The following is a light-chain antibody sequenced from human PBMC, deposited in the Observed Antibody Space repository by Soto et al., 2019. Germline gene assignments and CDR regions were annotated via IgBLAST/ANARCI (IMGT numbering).Light chain of an antibody. Sequence: DIQMTQSPSTLLASVGYRVTITCRASQSISTWLAWYKQKPGKAPKFLSYEASSLESGVPSRCGGGGSGTEFTLTISSLKPYDFAIYYCQQYIKYPWTFGQGTKVDIK. CDR3: QQYIKYPWT. CDR2: EAS. J-gene: IGKJ1*01. CDR1: QSISTW. V-gene: IGKV1-5*01.